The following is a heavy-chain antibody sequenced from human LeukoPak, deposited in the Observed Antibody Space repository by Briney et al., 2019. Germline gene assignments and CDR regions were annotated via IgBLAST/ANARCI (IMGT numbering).Heavy chain of an antibody. CDR2: ISSSSSTI. J-gene: IGHJ4*02. Sequence: GGSLRLSCAASGFTFSSYSMNWVRQAPGKGLEWVSYISSSSSTIYYADSVKGRFTISRDNAKNSLYLQMNSLRAEDTAVYYCARVGPHAGTDYFDYWGQGTLVTVSS. V-gene: IGHV3-48*04. CDR3: ARVGPHAGTDYFDY. D-gene: IGHD6-13*01. CDR1: GFTFSSYS.